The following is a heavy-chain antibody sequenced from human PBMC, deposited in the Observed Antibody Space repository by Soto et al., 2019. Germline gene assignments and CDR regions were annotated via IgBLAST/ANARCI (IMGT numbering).Heavy chain of an antibody. D-gene: IGHD4-4*01. J-gene: IGHJ4*02. CDR3: AREGSGDAYSAGGAMDC. CDR2: LSYYERDK. CDR1: GCSFSSYG. V-gene: IGHV3-30*04. Sequence: VGSLRLSCETSGCSFSSYGLHWVRQAPGKGLEWVAVLSYYERDKYYADSVKGRFTISRDNSKNTLYLQMNSLRTEDTAVYYCAREGSGDAYSAGGAMDCWGQGTLVTVSS.